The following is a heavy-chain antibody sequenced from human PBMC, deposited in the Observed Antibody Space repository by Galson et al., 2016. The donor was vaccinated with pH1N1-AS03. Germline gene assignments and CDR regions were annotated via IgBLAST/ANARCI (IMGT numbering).Heavy chain of an antibody. Sequence: CTVSGASISTQYWSWIRQSPGKGLEWIGYLYYGGENKYNPTLKSRVTISGDTSKNQVSLSVSSVTAADTAVYYCARVRLILGNSYFFDYWGQGSLVTVSS. V-gene: IGHV4-59*11. D-gene: IGHD6-25*01. CDR2: LYYGGEN. CDR3: ARVRLILGNSYFFDY. J-gene: IGHJ4*02. CDR1: GASISTQY.